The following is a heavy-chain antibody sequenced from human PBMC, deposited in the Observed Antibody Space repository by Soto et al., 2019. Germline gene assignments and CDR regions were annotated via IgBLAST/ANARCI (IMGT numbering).Heavy chain of an antibody. CDR3: ARRALYCSGGSCAGFDP. J-gene: IGHJ5*02. CDR1: GGSISSSSCY. Sequence: SETLSLTCTVSGGSISSSSCYWGWIRQPPGKGLEWIGSIYYSGSTYYNPSLKSRVTISVDTSKNQFSLKLSSVTAADTAVYYCARRALYCSGGSCAGFDPWGQGTLVTVSS. D-gene: IGHD2-15*01. CDR2: IYYSGST. V-gene: IGHV4-39*01.